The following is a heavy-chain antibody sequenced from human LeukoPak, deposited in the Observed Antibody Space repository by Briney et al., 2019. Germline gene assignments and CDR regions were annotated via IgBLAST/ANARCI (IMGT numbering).Heavy chain of an antibody. CDR3: ARARWSGPYSYFDY. D-gene: IGHD6-13*01. CDR2: IYTTGIT. CDR1: GGSISSYY. Sequence: KASETLSLTCTVSGGSISSYYWSWIRQPAGKGLEWIGRIYTTGITDYNPSLKSRVTMSVHTSKNQFSLKLNSVTAADTAVYYCARARWSGPYSYFDYWGQGTLVTVSS. V-gene: IGHV4-4*07. J-gene: IGHJ4*02.